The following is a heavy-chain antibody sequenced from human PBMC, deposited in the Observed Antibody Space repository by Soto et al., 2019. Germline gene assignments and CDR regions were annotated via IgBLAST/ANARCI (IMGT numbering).Heavy chain of an antibody. CDR1: GFTLSNYW. V-gene: IGHV3-7*03. CDR2: INQDGSQK. J-gene: IGHJ4*02. Sequence: GESVKISCAASGFTLSNYWMSWVRQAPGKGLEWVANINQDGSQKFYLDSVEGRFTISRDNARNSLYLQVNSLRAEDTAIYYCARIYCSSSSCYIDFWGQGILVTVSS. D-gene: IGHD2-2*02. CDR3: ARIYCSSSSCYIDF.